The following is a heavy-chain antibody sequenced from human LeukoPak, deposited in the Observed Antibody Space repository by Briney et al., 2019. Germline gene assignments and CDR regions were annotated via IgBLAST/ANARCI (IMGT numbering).Heavy chain of an antibody. D-gene: IGHD3-16*01. CDR1: GYSISRGYY. Sequence: PSETLSLTCAVSGYSISRGYYWGWIRQPPGKGLEWIGSIYQSGSTYYNPSLKSRVTISADTSKNQFSLKLSSVTAADTAVYYCARNVRGQRFYYYYMGVWGKGTTVTVSS. CDR2: IYQSGST. J-gene: IGHJ6*03. V-gene: IGHV4-38-2*01. CDR3: ARNVRGQRFYYYYMGV.